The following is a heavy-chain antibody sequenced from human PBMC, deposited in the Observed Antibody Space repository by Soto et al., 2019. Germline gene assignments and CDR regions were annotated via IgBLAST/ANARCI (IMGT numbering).Heavy chain of an antibody. CDR1: GGSISSYY. CDR3: ASSPFTIFGVAHPYYFDY. V-gene: IGHV4-59*01. CDR2: IYYSGST. D-gene: IGHD3-3*01. J-gene: IGHJ4*02. Sequence: SETLSLTCTVSGGSISSYYWSWIRQPPGKGLEWIGYIYYSGSTNYNPSLKSRVTISVDTSKNQFSLKLSSVTAADTAVYYCASSPFTIFGVAHPYYFDYWGQGTLVTVSS.